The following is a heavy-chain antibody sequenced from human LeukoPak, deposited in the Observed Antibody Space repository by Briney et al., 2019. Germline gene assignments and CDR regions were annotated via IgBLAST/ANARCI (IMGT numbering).Heavy chain of an antibody. V-gene: IGHV3-30*02. CDR2: IRFDGSNK. J-gene: IGHJ4*02. CDR3: AKDVFWFGDF. CDR1: GFTFNNYG. D-gene: IGHD3-10*01. Sequence: PGGSLRLSCAASGFTFNNYGMHWVRQAPGKGLEWVAFIRFDGSNKYYADSVKGRFTISRDNSKNTLYLQMNSLRSEDTAVYYCAKDVFWFGDFWGQGTLVTVSS.